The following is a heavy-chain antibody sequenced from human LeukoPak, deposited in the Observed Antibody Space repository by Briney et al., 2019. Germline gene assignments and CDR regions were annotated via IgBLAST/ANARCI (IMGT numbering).Heavy chain of an antibody. CDR3: ARGGYSGSYDAFDI. V-gene: IGHV1-2*02. Sequence: ASVKVSCKASGYTFINYYMHWVRQAPGQGLEWMGWINPNSGGTNYAQKFQGRVTMTRDTSISTAYMELSRLRSDDTAVYYCARGGYSGSYDAFDIWGQGTMVTVSS. J-gene: IGHJ3*02. CDR2: INPNSGGT. CDR1: GYTFINYY. D-gene: IGHD5-12*01.